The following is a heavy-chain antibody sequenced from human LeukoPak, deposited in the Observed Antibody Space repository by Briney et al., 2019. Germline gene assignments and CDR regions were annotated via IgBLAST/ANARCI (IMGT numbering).Heavy chain of an antibody. CDR3: ARASVVPAGKGLKRSGMDV. V-gene: IGHV3-74*01. Sequence: GGSLRLSCAASGFTFSSYWMHWVRQAPGKGLVWDSRINSDGSSTTYADSVKGRFTISRDNAKNTLYLQMNSLRAEDTAVYYCARASVVPAGKGLKRSGMDVWGQGTTVTVSS. CDR1: GFTFSSYW. D-gene: IGHD2-2*01. J-gene: IGHJ6*02. CDR2: INSDGSST.